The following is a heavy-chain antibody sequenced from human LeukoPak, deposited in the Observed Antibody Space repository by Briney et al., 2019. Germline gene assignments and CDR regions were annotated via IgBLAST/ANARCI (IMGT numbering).Heavy chain of an antibody. CDR1: GFTFSNYW. V-gene: IGHV3-23*01. D-gene: IGHD1-26*01. CDR3: AKGGKWDVTPFDY. J-gene: IGHJ4*02. CDR2: ISGGGGST. Sequence: GGSLRLSCVASGFTFSNYWMNWVRQAPGKGLVWVSTISGGGGSTYYADSVKGRFTISRDNSKNTLYLQVNSLRAEDTAVYYCAKGGKWDVTPFDYWGQGTLVTVSS.